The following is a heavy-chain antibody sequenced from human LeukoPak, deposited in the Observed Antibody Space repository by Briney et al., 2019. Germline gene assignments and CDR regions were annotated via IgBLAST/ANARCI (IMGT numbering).Heavy chain of an antibody. CDR2: IRYDGSNK. J-gene: IGHJ6*03. D-gene: IGHD3-10*01. CDR3: AKDVTMVRGVIPLLDYMDV. CDR1: GFTLSSYG. V-gene: IGHV3-30*02. Sequence: GGSLRLSCAASGFTLSSYGMHWVRQAPGKGLEWVAFIRYDGSNKYYADSVKGRFTISRDNSKNTLYLQMNSLRAEDTAVYYCAKDVTMVRGVIPLLDYMDVWGKGTTVTVSS.